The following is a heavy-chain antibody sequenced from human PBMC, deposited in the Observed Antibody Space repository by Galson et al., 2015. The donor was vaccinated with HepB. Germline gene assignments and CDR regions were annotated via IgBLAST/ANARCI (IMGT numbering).Heavy chain of an antibody. CDR1: GFTISSYW. Sequence: SLRLSCAASGFTISSYWMSWVRQAPGKGLEWVANIKTDGSEKYFVDSAKGRFTISRDNAKNSLYLQMSSLRAEDTAVYYCARALHAYGDYIYWGQGTLVTVSS. CDR2: IKTDGSEK. CDR3: ARALHAYGDYIY. V-gene: IGHV3-7*01. D-gene: IGHD4-17*01. J-gene: IGHJ4*02.